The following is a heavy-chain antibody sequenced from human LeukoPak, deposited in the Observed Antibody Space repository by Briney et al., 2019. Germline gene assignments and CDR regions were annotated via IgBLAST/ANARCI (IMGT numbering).Heavy chain of an antibody. J-gene: IGHJ6*03. CDR1: GFTFSNAW. D-gene: IGHD6-13*01. CDR3: AESPYSSSWYYYYMDV. V-gene: IGHV3-15*01. Sequence: GGSLRLSCAASGFTFSNAWMTWVRQAPGKGLEWVGRIKSKTDGGTTDYAAPVKGRFTISRDDSKNTLYLQMNSLKTEDTAVYYCAESPYSSSWYYYYMDVWGKGTTVTVSS. CDR2: IKSKTDGGTT.